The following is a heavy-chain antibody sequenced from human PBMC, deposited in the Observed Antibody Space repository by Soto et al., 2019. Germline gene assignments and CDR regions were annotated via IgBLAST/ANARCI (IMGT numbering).Heavy chain of an antibody. Sequence: GGSLRLSCAASGFTFSSYSMNWVRQAPGKGLEWVSSISSSSSYIYYADSVKGRFTISRDNAKNSLYLQMNSLRAEDTAVYYCARHSLVYYYYYYMDVWGKGTTVTVSS. V-gene: IGHV3-21*01. D-gene: IGHD6-6*01. CDR1: GFTFSSYS. CDR2: ISSSSSYI. J-gene: IGHJ6*03. CDR3: ARHSLVYYYYYYMDV.